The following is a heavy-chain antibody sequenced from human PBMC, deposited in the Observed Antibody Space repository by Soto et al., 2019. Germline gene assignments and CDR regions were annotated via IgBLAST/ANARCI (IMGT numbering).Heavy chain of an antibody. V-gene: IGHV3-7*03. CDR3: ANTPTYSSSSLGAFDI. CDR2: INDSGSKK. D-gene: IGHD6-6*01. Sequence: GGSLRLSCAASGFTFSSYCMSWVRQAPGKGLEWVANINDSGSKKYYVDSVKGRFTISRDNSKNSLYLQMNSLRAEDTAVYYCANTPTYSSSSLGAFDIWGQGTMVTVSS. J-gene: IGHJ3*02. CDR1: GFTFSSYC.